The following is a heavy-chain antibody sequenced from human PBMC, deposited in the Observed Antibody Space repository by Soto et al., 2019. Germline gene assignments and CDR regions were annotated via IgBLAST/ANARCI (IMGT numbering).Heavy chain of an antibody. D-gene: IGHD3-3*01. CDR3: ARGRITIFGEVRGVDY. J-gene: IGHJ4*02. Sequence: QVQLVQSGAEVKKPGASVKVSCKASGYTFTSYGISWVRQAPGQGLEWMGWISAYNGNTNYAQKFQGRVTMTKDTSTSTAHLELSSLRSDDTAVYYCARGRITIFGEVRGVDYCGQGTLFTASS. CDR1: GYTFTSYG. CDR2: ISAYNGNT. V-gene: IGHV1-18*01.